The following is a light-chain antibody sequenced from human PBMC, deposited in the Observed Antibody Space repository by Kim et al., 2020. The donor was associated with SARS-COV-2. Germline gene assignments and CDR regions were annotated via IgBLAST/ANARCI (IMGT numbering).Light chain of an antibody. CDR1: SLRGYY. CDR3: NSRDSSDNHWV. J-gene: IGLJ3*02. V-gene: IGLV3-19*01. CDR2: GKN. Sequence: SSELTQDPAVSVALGQTVRITCHGDSLRGYYAGWYQQKPGQAPVLVLYGKNNRPSGIPDRFSGSNSGNTASLTITGAQAEDEADYYCNSRDSSDNHWVFGGGTQLTVL.